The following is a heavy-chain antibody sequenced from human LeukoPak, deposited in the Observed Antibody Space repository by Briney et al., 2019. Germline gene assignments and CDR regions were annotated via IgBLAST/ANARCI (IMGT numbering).Heavy chain of an antibody. CDR2: IRTKVYGGTT. Sequence: GGSLRLSCTASGFIIGDHVINWVRQAPGKGLEWVGFIRTKVYGGTTEYAASEKGRFTISRDDSKSIAYLQMDSLKTEDTAAYYCTRGITTDKHFHYWGQGTLVTVSS. V-gene: IGHV3-49*04. J-gene: IGHJ4*02. D-gene: IGHD2/OR15-2a*01. CDR3: TRGITTDKHFHY. CDR1: GFIIGDHV.